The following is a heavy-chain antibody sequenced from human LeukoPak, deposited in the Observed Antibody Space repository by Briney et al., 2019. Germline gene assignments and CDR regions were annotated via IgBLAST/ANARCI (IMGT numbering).Heavy chain of an antibody. CDR3: ARVNGPNSGYYYTLAL. V-gene: IGHV3-33*01. Sequence: GGSLRLSCAASGLTFRNYAMHWVRQAPGGRLEGVAVIWFDGTEKYYAASVMGRFTISRGSSENTLYLQMNGLRTEDTAVYYCARVNGPNSGYYYTLALWGQGTPVTVSS. D-gene: IGHD3-22*01. J-gene: IGHJ4*02. CDR1: GLTFRNYA. CDR2: IWFDGTEK.